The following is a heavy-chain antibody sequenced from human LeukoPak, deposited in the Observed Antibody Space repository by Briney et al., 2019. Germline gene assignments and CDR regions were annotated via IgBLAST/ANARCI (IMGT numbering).Heavy chain of an antibody. Sequence: GGSLRLSCAASGFTFSSYSMNWVRQAPGKGLEWVSSISSSSSYIYYADSVKGRFTISRDNAKNSLYLQMNSLRAEDTAVYYCARESPGYGQLDYWGQGTLVTVSS. D-gene: IGHD5-18*01. CDR3: ARESPGYGQLDY. CDR2: ISSSSSYI. CDR1: GFTFSSYS. J-gene: IGHJ4*02. V-gene: IGHV3-21*01.